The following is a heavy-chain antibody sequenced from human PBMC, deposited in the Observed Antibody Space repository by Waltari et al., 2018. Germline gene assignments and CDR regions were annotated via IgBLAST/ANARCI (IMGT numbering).Heavy chain of an antibody. V-gene: IGHV5-51*01. CDR2: IYPGDSDT. CDR3: ARHTAMDTYYFDY. Sequence: EVQLVQSGAEVKTPGESLKISCKGYGYSFTSYWIGWVRQMPGKGLEWMGIIYPGDSDTRYSPSFQGQVTISADKSISTAYLQWSSLKASDTAMYYCARHTAMDTYYFDYWGQGTLVTVSS. D-gene: IGHD5-18*01. J-gene: IGHJ4*02. CDR1: GYSFTSYW.